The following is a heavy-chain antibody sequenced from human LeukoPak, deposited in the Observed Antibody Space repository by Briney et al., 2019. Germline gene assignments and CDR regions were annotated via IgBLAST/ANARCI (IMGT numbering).Heavy chain of an antibody. CDR3: ARDPTYHYDILTGPLYGDPHWFDP. CDR1: GFTFSSYS. D-gene: IGHD3-9*01. V-gene: IGHV3-48*01. Sequence: PGGSLRLSCAASGFTFSSYSMNWVRQAPGKGLEWVSYISSSSSTIYYADSVKGRFTISRDNAKNSLYLQMNSLRAEDTAVYYCARDPTYHYDILTGPLYGDPHWFDPRGQGTLVTVSS. J-gene: IGHJ5*02. CDR2: ISSSSSTI.